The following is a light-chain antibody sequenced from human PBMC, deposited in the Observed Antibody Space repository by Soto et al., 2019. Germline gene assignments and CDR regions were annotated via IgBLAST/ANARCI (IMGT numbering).Light chain of an antibody. CDR3: KSYAGSNTYV. V-gene: IGLV2-8*01. CDR2: EVF. CDR1: QSDIGVYDF. Sequence: QSVLTQPPSASGSPGQSVTISCTGTQSDIGVYDFVSWYQHLPGKAPRLIIYEVFQRPSGVPDRFSGSKSGNTASLTVSGLQHADEADHFCKSYAGSNTYVFGSRTKVTV. J-gene: IGLJ1*01.